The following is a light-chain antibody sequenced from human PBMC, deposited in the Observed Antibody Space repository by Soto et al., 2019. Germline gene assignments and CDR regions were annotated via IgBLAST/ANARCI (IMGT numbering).Light chain of an antibody. CDR2: RAA. J-gene: IGKJ1*01. CDR1: PSVSRNY. V-gene: IGKV3-20*01. CDR3: HQYGGRAPWT. Sequence: EIVLPQSPGTLSLSPRERATLSCRASPSVSRNYLAWYQKKPGQAPRLLIYRAAPRAPAIPDRFSVSGSGTKFTLIITRREAEDFVAYYFHQYGGRAPWTFGRGTKVDIK.